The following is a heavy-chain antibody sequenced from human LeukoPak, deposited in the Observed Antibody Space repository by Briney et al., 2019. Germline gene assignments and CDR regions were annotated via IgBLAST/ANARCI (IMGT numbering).Heavy chain of an antibody. D-gene: IGHD2-15*01. Sequence: SETLSLTCTVSGHSISSGYYWGWIRQPPGKGLEWIGSIYHSGSTYYNPSLKSRVTISVDTSKNQFSLKLSSVTAADTAVYYCAREGWVVAAGYYYYMDVWGKGTTVTVSS. CDR3: AREGWVVAAGYYYYMDV. CDR2: IYHSGST. CDR1: GHSISSGYY. V-gene: IGHV4-38-2*02. J-gene: IGHJ6*03.